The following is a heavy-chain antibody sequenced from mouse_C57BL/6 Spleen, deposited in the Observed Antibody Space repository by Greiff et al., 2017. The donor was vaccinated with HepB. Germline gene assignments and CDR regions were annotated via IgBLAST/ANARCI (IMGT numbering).Heavy chain of an antibody. CDR3: TRDPYGSSYFDY. D-gene: IGHD1-1*01. CDR2: ISSGGDYI. J-gene: IGHJ2*01. V-gene: IGHV5-9-1*02. CDR1: GFTFSSYA. Sequence: EVQGVESGEGLVKPGGSLKLSCAASGFTFSSYAMSWVRQTPEKRLEWVAYISSGGDYIYYADTVKGRFTISRDNARNTLYLQMSSLKSEDTAMYYCTRDPYGSSYFDYWGQGTTLTVSS.